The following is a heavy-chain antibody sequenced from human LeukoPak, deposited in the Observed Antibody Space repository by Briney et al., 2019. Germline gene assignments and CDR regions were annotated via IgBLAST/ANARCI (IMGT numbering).Heavy chain of an antibody. Sequence: PSETLSLTCTVSGGSISSGTQYWSWIRQHPGNGLEWIGYIYHTGSTYYNPSLESRVTISVDRSKNQFFLRLGSVTAADTAVYYCARIPAGYTYGKGAFDIWGQGTMVTVSS. CDR3: ARIPAGYTYGKGAFDI. CDR2: IYHTGST. D-gene: IGHD5-18*01. CDR1: GGSISSGTQY. V-gene: IGHV4-30-2*01. J-gene: IGHJ3*02.